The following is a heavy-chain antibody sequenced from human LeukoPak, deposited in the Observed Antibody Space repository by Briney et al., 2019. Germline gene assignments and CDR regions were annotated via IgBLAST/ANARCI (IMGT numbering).Heavy chain of an antibody. CDR3: ASSNYDILTGYYSWFDP. Sequence: SVKVSCKTTGGRFKSYGFSWVRQAPGQGLEWMGGIIPVFDRPTYAQKFQGRVTITADKSTSTAYMELSSLRSEDTAVYYCASSNYDILTGYYSWFDPWGQGTLVTVSS. V-gene: IGHV1-69*06. J-gene: IGHJ5*02. CDR1: GGRFKSYG. D-gene: IGHD3-9*01. CDR2: IIPVFDRP.